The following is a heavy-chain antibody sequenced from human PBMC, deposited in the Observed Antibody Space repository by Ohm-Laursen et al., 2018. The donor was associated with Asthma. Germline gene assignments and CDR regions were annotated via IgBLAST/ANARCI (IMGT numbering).Heavy chain of an antibody. J-gene: IGHJ6*02. CDR2: IKQDGSEK. D-gene: IGHD1-26*01. CDR1: GFTFSSYW. CDR3: ARGGSGSYFVPPGYYGMDV. V-gene: IGHV3-7*01. Sequence: SLRLSCTASGFTFSSYWMSWVRQAPGKGLEWVANIKQDGSEKYYVDSVKGRFTISRDNSKNTLYLQMNSLRAEDTAVYYCARGGSGSYFVPPGYYGMDVWGQGTTVTVSS.